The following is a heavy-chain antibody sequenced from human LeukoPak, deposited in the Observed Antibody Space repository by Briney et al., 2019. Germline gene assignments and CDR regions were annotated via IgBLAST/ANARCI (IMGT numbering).Heavy chain of an antibody. Sequence: SEPLSLTCTVSGGSISSYYWSWLRHPPATAPEWIGTIHYSGRTYYNPSLKSRVTISVDTSKNQFSLKMSSVTAADTAMYYCARNSGNYLGWFDPWGQGTLVTVSS. CDR3: ARNSGNYLGWFDP. V-gene: IGHV4-59*04. CDR2: IHYSGRT. CDR1: GGSISSYY. J-gene: IGHJ5*02. D-gene: IGHD1-26*01.